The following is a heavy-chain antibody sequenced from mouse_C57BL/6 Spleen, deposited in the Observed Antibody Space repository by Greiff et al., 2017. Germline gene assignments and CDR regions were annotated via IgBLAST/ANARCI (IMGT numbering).Heavy chain of an antibody. CDR3: ARGPYYYGSSYGGYFDY. CDR2: IYPRDGST. V-gene: IGHV1-78*01. Sequence: VQLQQSDAELVKPGASVKISCKVSGYTFTDHTIHWMKQRPEQGLEWIGYIYPRDGSTKYNEKFKGKATLTADKSSSTAYMQLNSLPSEDSAVYFCARGPYYYGSSYGGYFDYWGQGTTLTVSS. CDR1: GYTFTDHT. D-gene: IGHD1-1*01. J-gene: IGHJ2*01.